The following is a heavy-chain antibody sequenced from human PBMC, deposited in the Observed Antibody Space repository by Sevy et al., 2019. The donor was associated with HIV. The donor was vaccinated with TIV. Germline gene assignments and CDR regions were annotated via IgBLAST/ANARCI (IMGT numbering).Heavy chain of an antibody. Sequence: GGFLRLSCAASGFTFSNYAMSWVRQAPGKGLERVSSISRSGGSIHYADSVKGRFTISRDNSKNTLYLQMNSLRAEETAVYYCAKMDVVVPVADYGLDVWGQGTTVTVSS. CDR2: ISRSGGSI. J-gene: IGHJ6*02. CDR3: AKMDVVVPVADYGLDV. D-gene: IGHD2-2*01. CDR1: GFTFSNYA. V-gene: IGHV3-23*01.